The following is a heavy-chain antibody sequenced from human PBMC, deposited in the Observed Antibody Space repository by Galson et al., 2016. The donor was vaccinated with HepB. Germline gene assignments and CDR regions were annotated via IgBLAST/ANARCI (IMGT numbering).Heavy chain of an antibody. Sequence: SLRLSCAASGFTFSSYAMNWVRQSPGKGLGWVSEISANGHRTYYASSVKGRFTVSRDNYENTLYLQMDSLRAEDTAVYYCAKEQGTDEGWFGEADHWGQGTLVTVSS. J-gene: IGHJ4*02. CDR2: ISANGHRT. D-gene: IGHD3-10*01. CDR3: AKEQGTDEGWFGEADH. V-gene: IGHV3-23*01. CDR1: GFTFSSYA.